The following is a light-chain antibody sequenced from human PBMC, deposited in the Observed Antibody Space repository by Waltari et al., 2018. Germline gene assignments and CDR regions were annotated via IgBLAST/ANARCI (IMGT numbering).Light chain of an antibody. J-gene: IGKJ2*02. CDR3: QQSYSNRRT. Sequence: DIIMTQSPSSLSAAVGDRRSITFRSSQNINTYLTSYQQKSGKAPKVVICAASTLQRGVPARFRGSGSGTDFTLTINNLQPEDFATYFCQQSYSNRRTFGQGTKLEIK. CDR1: QNINTY. CDR2: AAS. V-gene: IGKV1-39*01.